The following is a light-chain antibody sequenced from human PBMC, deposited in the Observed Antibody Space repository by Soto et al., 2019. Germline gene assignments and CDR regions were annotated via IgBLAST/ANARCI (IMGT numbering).Light chain of an antibody. CDR3: ATWDDSLNGFYV. V-gene: IGLV1-47*01. J-gene: IGLJ1*01. CDR1: TSNFGSNY. Sequence: QSVLSQPPAASGSSGLCVTIPCSGSTSNFGSNYVYWYQKLPGTDPKIIIYRNNKRTSGVNDRLSGSKSGTSASLAISGLRSDDEADYFCATWDDSLNGFYVFGTGTKVTVL. CDR2: RNN.